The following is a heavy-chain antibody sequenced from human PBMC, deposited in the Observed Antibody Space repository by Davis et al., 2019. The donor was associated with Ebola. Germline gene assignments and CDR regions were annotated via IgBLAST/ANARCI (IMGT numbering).Heavy chain of an antibody. CDR2: IWYDGSNK. J-gene: IGHJ4*02. D-gene: IGHD6-19*01. CDR3: ARAAGYSSGPGDY. CDR1: GFTFSSYG. V-gene: IGHV3-33*01. Sequence: GGSLRLSCVASGFTFSSYGMHWVRQAPGKGLERVAVIWYDGSNKYYADSVKGRFTISRDNSKNTLYLQMNSLRAEDTAVYYCARAAGYSSGPGDYWGQGTLVTVSS.